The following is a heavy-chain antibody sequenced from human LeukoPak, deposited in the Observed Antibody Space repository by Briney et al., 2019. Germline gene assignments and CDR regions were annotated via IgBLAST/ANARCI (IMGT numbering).Heavy chain of an antibody. Sequence: SQTLSLTCAISGDSVSSNTAAWTWIRHSPSKGLEWLGRTYNRSQWYNDYAVSVKSRLTVNPDTSKNQFSLQLNSVTPEDTAVYYFARQVGATRYYFDYWGQGTLVTASS. CDR1: GDSVSSNTAA. J-gene: IGHJ4*02. CDR3: ARQVGATRYYFDY. D-gene: IGHD1-26*01. V-gene: IGHV6-1*01. CDR2: TYNRSQWYN.